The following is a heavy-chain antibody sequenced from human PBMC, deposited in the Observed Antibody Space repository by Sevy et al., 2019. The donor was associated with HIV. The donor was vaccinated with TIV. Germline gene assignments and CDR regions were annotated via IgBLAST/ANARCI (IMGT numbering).Heavy chain of an antibody. J-gene: IGHJ4*02. CDR3: AHRRSKGITITEFDY. D-gene: IGHD3-9*01. Sequence: SGPTLVKPTQTLTLTCTFSGFSFSTSGVGVGWIRQPPGKALEWLALIYWDDDKRYSPSLKSRLTITKDTSKDQVVLKMANMDPVDTGTHYCAHRRSKGITITEFDYWGQRTLVTVSS. CDR2: IYWDDDK. V-gene: IGHV2-5*02. CDR1: GFSFSTSGVG.